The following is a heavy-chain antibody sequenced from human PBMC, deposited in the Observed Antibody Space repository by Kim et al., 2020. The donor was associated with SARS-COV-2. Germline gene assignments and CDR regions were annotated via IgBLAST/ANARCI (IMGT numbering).Heavy chain of an antibody. Sequence: SLKSRVTISVDTSKNQFSLKLSSVTAADTAVYYCARMATKKYYYYYGMDVWGQGTTVTVSS. V-gene: IGHV4-34*13. J-gene: IGHJ6*02. CDR3: ARMATKKYYYYYGMDV. D-gene: IGHD5-12*01.